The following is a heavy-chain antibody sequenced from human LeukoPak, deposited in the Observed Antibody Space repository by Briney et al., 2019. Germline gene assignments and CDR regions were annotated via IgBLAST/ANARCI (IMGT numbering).Heavy chain of an antibody. CDR1: AFTFISYN. D-gene: IGHD3-10*01. CDR3: AKGVVLWFGDRFDY. CDR2: ISGSGGST. J-gene: IGHJ4*02. Sequence: GGSLRLSCAASAFTFISYNISCVRQAPGEGLEWGSAISGSGGSTYYADSVKGRFTISRDNSKNTLYLQMNSLRAEDTAVYYCAKGVVLWFGDRFDYWGQGALVTVSS. V-gene: IGHV3-23*01.